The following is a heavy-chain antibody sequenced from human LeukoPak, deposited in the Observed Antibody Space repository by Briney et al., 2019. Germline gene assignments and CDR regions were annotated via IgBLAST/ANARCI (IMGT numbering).Heavy chain of an antibody. CDR1: GFSLTHDA. CDR2: VSKDTVTK. CDR3: AGDRWRGAPDYFDC. V-gene: IGHV3-30*03. Sequence: GTSLRLSCAASGFSLTHDAIHWVRQAPGKGLEWVAVVSKDTVTKFYRDSVKGRFTVSTDSSKNTVYLQMTGLRSEDTAVYYCAGDRWRGAPDYFDCWGQGTLVSVSS. D-gene: IGHD1-26*01. J-gene: IGHJ4*02.